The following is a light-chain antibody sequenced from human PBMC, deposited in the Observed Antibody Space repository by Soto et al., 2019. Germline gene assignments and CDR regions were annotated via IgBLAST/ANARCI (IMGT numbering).Light chain of an antibody. V-gene: IGLV2-14*01. Sequence: QSVLTQPASVSGSPGQSITISCTGTSSDVGGYNYVSWYQLHPGKAPKLMVYEVSNRPSGVSNRFSGSKSGNTASLTISGVQAEDEADYYCSSYASTTAYVFGLATQVAVL. CDR2: EVS. CDR1: SSDVGGYNY. J-gene: IGLJ1*01. CDR3: SSYASTTAYV.